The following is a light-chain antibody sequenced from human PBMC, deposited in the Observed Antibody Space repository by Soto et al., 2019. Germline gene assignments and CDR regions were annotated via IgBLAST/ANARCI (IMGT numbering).Light chain of an antibody. V-gene: IGKV1-6*01. CDR3: LQESNYPLT. J-gene: IGKJ4*01. Sequence: IQMTQSPCSLSSSVGDRVTITCRASQGVRDDVCWYQQKPGKAPTLLIYSASTIPSGVPSRFSGSGSGTDFTLTISGLQPEDFATYYCLQESNYPLTFGRGTKVEIK. CDR1: QGVRDD. CDR2: SAS.